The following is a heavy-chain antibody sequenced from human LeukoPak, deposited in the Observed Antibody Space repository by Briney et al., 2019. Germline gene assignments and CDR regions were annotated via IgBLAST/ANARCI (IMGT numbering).Heavy chain of an antibody. CDR2: ISYDGSNK. J-gene: IGHJ4*01. D-gene: IGHD2-8*01. CDR1: GLTFSSYA. V-gene: IGHV3-30*04. Sequence: GGSLRLSCAASGLTFSSYAMHWVRQAPGKGLEWVAVISYDGSNKYYADSVRGRFTISRDNSKNTLYLQMNSLRPEDTALYYCSTDPRLLIYWGHGTLVTVSS. CDR3: STDPRLLIY.